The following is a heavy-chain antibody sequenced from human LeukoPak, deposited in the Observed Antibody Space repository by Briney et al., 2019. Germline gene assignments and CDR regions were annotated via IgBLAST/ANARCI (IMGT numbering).Heavy chain of an antibody. J-gene: IGHJ6*03. CDR3: ARKVSGGSGSSSNYYYYYMDV. V-gene: IGHV1-2*06. CDR2: INSNSGGT. D-gene: IGHD3-10*01. CDR1: GYTFTGYY. Sequence: ASVKVSCKASGYTFTGYYMHWVRQAPGQGLEWMGRINSNSGGTNSAQKFQGRVTMTRDTSISTAYMELRSLRSDDTAVYYCARKVSGGSGSSSNYYYYYMDVWGKGTTVTVSS.